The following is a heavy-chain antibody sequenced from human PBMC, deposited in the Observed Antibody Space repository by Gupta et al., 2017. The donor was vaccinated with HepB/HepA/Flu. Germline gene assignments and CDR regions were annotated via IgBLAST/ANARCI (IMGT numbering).Heavy chain of an antibody. Sequence: QVQLVESGGGVVQPGRSLRLSCAASGFTFKSYGMHWVRQAPGKGLEWVAVVSDDGSNKNYAESVKGRITISRDNSKNTMYLQMNSLRAEDTALYYCAKEFGSDFGSSGDGHNEHYFDYWGQGTMVTVSS. D-gene: IGHD6-19*01. CDR2: VSDDGSNK. J-gene: IGHJ4*02. V-gene: IGHV3-30*18. CDR3: AKEFGSDFGSSGDGHNEHYFDY. CDR1: GFTFKSYG.